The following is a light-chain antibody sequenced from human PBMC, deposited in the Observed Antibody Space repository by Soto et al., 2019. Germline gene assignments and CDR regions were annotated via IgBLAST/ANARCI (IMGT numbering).Light chain of an antibody. Sequence: EIVMTQSPATLSVSPGERATLSCRASQSVFSSLAWYQQKPGQAPRLLIYGAATRATGIPARFSGSGSGTEFTLTISSLQSEDFAVYYCQQYHHWPAFGQWTKVEIK. V-gene: IGKV3-15*01. CDR2: GAA. J-gene: IGKJ1*01. CDR1: QSVFSS. CDR3: QQYHHWPA.